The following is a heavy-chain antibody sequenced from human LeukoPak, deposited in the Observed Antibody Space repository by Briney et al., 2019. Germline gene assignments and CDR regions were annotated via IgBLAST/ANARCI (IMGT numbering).Heavy chain of an antibody. CDR2: ISGSGGST. CDR3: AKILSSGLFDY. V-gene: IGHV3-23*01. D-gene: IGHD3-22*01. Sequence: GGCLRLSCAASGFTFSSYAMSWVRQAPGKGLEWGSAISGSGGSTYYADSVKGRFTISRDNSKTTLYLQRNSLRAEDTAVYYCAKILSSGLFDYWGQGTLVTVSS. CDR1: GFTFSSYA. J-gene: IGHJ4*02.